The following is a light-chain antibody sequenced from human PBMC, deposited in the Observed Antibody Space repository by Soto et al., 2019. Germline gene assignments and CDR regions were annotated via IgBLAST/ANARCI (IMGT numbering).Light chain of an antibody. CDR3: QSYDSSLSGWV. CDR2: GNI. V-gene: IGLV1-40*01. CDR1: SSNIGGGYD. Sequence: QSALTQPPSVSGAPGQRVTIPCTGSSSNIGGGYDVHWYQQFPGTAPKLLVYGNINRPSRVPDRFSGSKSDTSASLAITGLQAEDEADYYCQSYDSSLSGWVFGGGTKLTVL. J-gene: IGLJ3*02.